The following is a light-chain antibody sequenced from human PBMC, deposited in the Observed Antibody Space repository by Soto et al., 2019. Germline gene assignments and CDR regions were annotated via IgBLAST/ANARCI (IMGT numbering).Light chain of an antibody. Sequence: DIGMTQSPDSLAVSLGARATINCRSNQSVLYSSNTKNYLAWYQQKPGQPPKLLIYWASTRESGVPDRFSGSGSGTDFTLTISSLQAEDVAVYYCQQYYSIPLTFGGGTKV. CDR3: QQYYSIPLT. CDR2: WAS. CDR1: QSVLYSSNTKNY. J-gene: IGKJ4*01. V-gene: IGKV4-1*01.